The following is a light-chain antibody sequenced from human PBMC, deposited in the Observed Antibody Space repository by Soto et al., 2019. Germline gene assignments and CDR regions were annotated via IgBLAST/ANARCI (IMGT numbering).Light chain of an antibody. V-gene: IGKV1-5*03. J-gene: IGKJ1*01. CDR1: QTISSW. CDR2: KAS. Sequence: DIPMTQSPSTLSGSVGDRVTITCRASQTISSWLAWYQQKPGKAPKLLIYKASTLKSGVPSRFSGSGSGTEFTLTISSLQPHDFATYYCQHYNSYSEVFGQGTKVELK. CDR3: QHYNSYSEV.